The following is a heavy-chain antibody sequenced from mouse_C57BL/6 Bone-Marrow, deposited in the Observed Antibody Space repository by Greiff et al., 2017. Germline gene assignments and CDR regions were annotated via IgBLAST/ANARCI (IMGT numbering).Heavy chain of an antibody. CDR3: AREGLLRPFAY. CDR2: ISYSGST. Sequence: EVMLVESGPGMVKPSQSLSLTCTVTGYSITSGYDWHWIRHFPGNKLEWMGYISYSGSTNYNPSLKSRISITHDTSKNHFFLKLNSVTTEDTATYYCAREGLLRPFAYWGQGTLVTVSA. J-gene: IGHJ3*01. D-gene: IGHD2-3*01. V-gene: IGHV3-1*01. CDR1: GYSITSGYD.